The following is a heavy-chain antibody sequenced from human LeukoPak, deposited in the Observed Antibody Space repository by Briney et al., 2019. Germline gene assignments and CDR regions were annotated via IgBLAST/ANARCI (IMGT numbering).Heavy chain of an antibody. CDR1: GFTFSSYW. V-gene: IGHV3-7*05. D-gene: IGHD3-22*01. CDR2: IKQDGSEK. CDR3: ASYYDSSGYFDAFDI. Sequence: GGPLRLSCAPSGFTFSSYWMSWVRQAPGKGREGVANIKQDGSEKYYVDSVKGRFTISSDNAKNSLYLQMNSLRAEDTAVYYCASYYDSSGYFDAFDIWGQGTMVTVSS. J-gene: IGHJ3*02.